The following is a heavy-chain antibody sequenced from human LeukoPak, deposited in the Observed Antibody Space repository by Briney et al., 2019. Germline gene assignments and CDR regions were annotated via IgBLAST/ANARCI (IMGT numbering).Heavy chain of an antibody. CDR2: ISWNSGTI. CDR1: GFTFHDYA. V-gene: IGHV3-9*01. Sequence: PGRSLRLSCAASGFTFHDYAMHWVRHAPGKGLEWVSGISWNSGTIGYADSVKGRFTISRDNAKNSLYLQMNSLRAEDTALYYCAKGSFYDSSGYYDYWGQGTLVTVSS. J-gene: IGHJ4*02. CDR3: AKGSFYDSSGYYDY. D-gene: IGHD3-22*01.